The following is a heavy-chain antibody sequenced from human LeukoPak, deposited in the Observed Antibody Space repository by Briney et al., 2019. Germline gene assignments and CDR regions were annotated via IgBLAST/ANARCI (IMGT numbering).Heavy chain of an antibody. Sequence: AGGSLRLSCAASGLTFDEYTMHWVRHGPGKGLEWVSLISRNGGTTKYADSVKGRFIISRDNSKNSLYLQMHSLGTEDTALYYCARGSNSWPSLFDYWGQGTLVTVSS. J-gene: IGHJ4*02. V-gene: IGHV3-43*01. CDR2: ISRNGGTT. CDR1: GLTFDEYT. D-gene: IGHD6-13*01. CDR3: ARGSNSWPSLFDY.